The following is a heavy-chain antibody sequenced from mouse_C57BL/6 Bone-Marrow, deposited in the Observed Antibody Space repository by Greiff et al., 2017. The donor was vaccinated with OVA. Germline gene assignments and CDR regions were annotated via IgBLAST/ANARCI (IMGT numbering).Heavy chain of an antibody. D-gene: IGHD2-2*01. CDR1: GFSLSTFGMG. Sequence: QVTLKVCGPGILQPSQTLSLTCSFSGFSLSTFGMGVGWIRPPSGQGLEWLAHLWWDDDKYYNPALKSRLTIAKDTSKNQLCLKNANVDTADTATYYGARIGYYGYPWFAYWGQGTLVTVSA. CDR2: LWWDDDK. V-gene: IGHV8-8*01. J-gene: IGHJ3*01. CDR3: ARIGYYGYPWFAY.